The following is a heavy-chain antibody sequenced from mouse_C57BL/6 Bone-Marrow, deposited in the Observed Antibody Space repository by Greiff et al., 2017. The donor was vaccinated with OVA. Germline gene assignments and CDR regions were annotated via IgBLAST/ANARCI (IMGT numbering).Heavy chain of an antibody. CDR2: IYPGSGNT. Sequence: QVQLKESGAEVVRPGASVQLSCKASGYTFTDHYINWVKQRPGQGLEWIARIYPGSGNTYYNEKFKGKATLTAEKSSTTASMQLSSLTSEDSAVYFCARDDGYFFEYWGQGTTRTVSA. D-gene: IGHD2-3*01. CDR1: GYTFTDHY. J-gene: IGHJ2*01. V-gene: IGHV1-76*01. CDR3: ARDDGYFFEY.